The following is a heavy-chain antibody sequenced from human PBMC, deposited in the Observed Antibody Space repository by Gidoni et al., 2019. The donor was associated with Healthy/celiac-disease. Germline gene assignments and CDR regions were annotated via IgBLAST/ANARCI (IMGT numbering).Heavy chain of an antibody. J-gene: IGHJ3*02. CDR1: GFTFDDYA. CDR3: ASAEFRAFDI. Sequence: EVQLVESGGGWVQPGRSLRLSCAASGFTFDDYAMHWVRQAPGKGLEWVSGISWNSGSIGYADSVKGRFTISRDNAKNSLYLQMNSLRAEDTALYYCASAEFRAFDIWGQGTMVTVSS. V-gene: IGHV3-9*01. CDR2: ISWNSGSI.